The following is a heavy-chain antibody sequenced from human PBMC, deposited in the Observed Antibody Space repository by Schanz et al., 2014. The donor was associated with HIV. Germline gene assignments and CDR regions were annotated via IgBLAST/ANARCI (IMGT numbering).Heavy chain of an antibody. CDR2: INPRGGGT. Sequence: QVQLVQSGAEVKKPGASMKVSCKASGYTFTRYYIHWVRQAPGQGLEWMGIINPRGGGTSDALQGRVTMTRDTSTSTVYMYLSNLRFEDSAVYYCARERMATGGLDVWGQGTTVTVSS. D-gene: IGHD2-15*01. J-gene: IGHJ6*02. CDR3: ARERMATGGLDV. CDR1: GYTFTRYY. V-gene: IGHV1-46*01.